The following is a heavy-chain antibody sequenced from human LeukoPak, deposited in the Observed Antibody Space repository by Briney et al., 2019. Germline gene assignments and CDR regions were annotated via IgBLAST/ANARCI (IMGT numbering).Heavy chain of an antibody. CDR2: ISAYNGNT. V-gene: IGHV1-18*01. CDR1: GYTFTSYG. D-gene: IGHD6-19*01. J-gene: IGHJ3*02. CDR3: ARQGWYGDAFDI. Sequence: ASVKVSCKASGYTFTSYGISWVRQAPGQGLEWMGWISAYNGNTNYAQKFQGRVTMTRDTSISTAYMELSRLRSDDTAVYYCARQGWYGDAFDIWGQGTMVTVSS.